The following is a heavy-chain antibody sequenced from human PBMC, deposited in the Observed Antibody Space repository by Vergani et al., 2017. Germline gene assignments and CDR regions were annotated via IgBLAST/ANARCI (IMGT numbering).Heavy chain of an antibody. V-gene: IGHV4-4*07. Sequence: QVQLQESGPGLVKPSETLSLTCTVSGGSVSGYYWSWIRQPAGKGLEWVGRIYISGSTNYNPSLKSRVTMSVDTSKNQFSLTLTSVTAADTAVYYCARVDAGQFDCWGQGTLVTVSS. CDR1: GGSVSGYY. D-gene: IGHD6-13*01. CDR3: ARVDAGQFDC. CDR2: IYISGST. J-gene: IGHJ4*02.